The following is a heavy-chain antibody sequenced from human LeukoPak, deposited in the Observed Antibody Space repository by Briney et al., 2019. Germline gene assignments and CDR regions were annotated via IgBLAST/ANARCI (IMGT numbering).Heavy chain of an antibody. CDR3: AKVRVPMQWLALPLDY. V-gene: IGHV3-64*01. Sequence: GGSLRLSCAASGFTFSSYAMHWVRQALGKGLEYVSAISSNGGSTYYANSVKGRFTISRDNSKNTLYLQMGSLRAEDMAVYYCAKVRVPMQWLALPLDYWGQGTLVTVSS. CDR1: GFTFSSYA. J-gene: IGHJ4*02. CDR2: ISSNGGST. D-gene: IGHD6-19*01.